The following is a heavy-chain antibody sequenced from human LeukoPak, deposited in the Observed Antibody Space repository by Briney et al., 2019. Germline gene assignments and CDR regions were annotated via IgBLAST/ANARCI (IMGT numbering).Heavy chain of an antibody. CDR3: ARYAVASACFDS. CDR1: GFTLSGYW. J-gene: IGHJ4*02. CDR2: MNSDGTTT. Sequence: GGSLRLSCAASGFTLSGYWMHWVRQAPGEGLVWVSRMNSDGTTTTYADSVRGRFTISRDNAKNTLYLQMNSLRADDTAVYYCARYAVASACFDSWGPGTLVTVSS. D-gene: IGHD4-23*01. V-gene: IGHV3-74*01.